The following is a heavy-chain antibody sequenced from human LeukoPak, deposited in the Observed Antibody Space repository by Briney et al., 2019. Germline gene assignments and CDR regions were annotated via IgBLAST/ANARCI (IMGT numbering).Heavy chain of an antibody. J-gene: IGHJ6*02. CDR3: ARVRGSSWHDYYYYYGMDV. CDR2: IYYSGST. V-gene: IGHV4-59*01. D-gene: IGHD6-13*01. Sequence: PSETLSLTCTVSGGSISSYYWSWIRQPPGKGLEWIGYIYYSGSTNYNPSLKSRVTIPVDTSKNQFSLKLSSVTAADTAVYYCARVRGSSWHDYYYYYGMDVWGQGTTVTVSS. CDR1: GGSISSYY.